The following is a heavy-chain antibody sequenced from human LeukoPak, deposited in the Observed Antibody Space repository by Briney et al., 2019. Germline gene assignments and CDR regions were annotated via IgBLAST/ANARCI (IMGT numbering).Heavy chain of an antibody. CDR2: INPNSGGT. CDR3: ARVLRVPNYYDSSGYWY. V-gene: IGHV1-2*02. Sequence: ASVKVSCKASGYTFTGYYMHWVRQAPGQGLEWMGWINPNSGGTNYAQKFQGRVTMTRDTSISTAYMELSRLRSVNTAVYYCARVLRVPNYYDSSGYWYWGQGTLVTVSS. D-gene: IGHD3-22*01. J-gene: IGHJ4*02. CDR1: GYTFTGYY.